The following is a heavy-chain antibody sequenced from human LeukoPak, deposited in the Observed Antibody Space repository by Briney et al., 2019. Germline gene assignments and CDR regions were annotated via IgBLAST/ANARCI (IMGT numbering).Heavy chain of an antibody. Sequence: SETLSLTCTVSGGSVRSSDYYWGGISEAPGKGLEWIWSIYDSGSTYYHPSLKSRVTISVDTSKTQFSLKLNSVTAADTAVYYCARHYGPWGQGTLVTVSS. D-gene: IGHD3-10*01. CDR1: GGSVRSSDYY. J-gene: IGHJ5*02. V-gene: IGHV4-39*01. CDR2: IYDSGST. CDR3: ARHYGP.